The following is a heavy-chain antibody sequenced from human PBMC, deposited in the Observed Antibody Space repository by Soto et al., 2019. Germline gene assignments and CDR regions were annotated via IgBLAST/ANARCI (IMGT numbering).Heavy chain of an antibody. J-gene: IGHJ6*02. V-gene: IGHV4-59*01. CDR2: LYYSGNT. Sequence: PSETLSLTCTVSGGSISSYYWSWIRQPPGKGLEWIGYLYYSGNTNYNPSLKSRVTISVDTSKNQFSLNLSSVTAADTAVYYCARGSSFYYGSGGYLEGNYYHAMDVWGQGTTVTVSS. CDR1: GGSISSYY. D-gene: IGHD3-10*01. CDR3: ARGSSFYYGSGGYLEGNYYHAMDV.